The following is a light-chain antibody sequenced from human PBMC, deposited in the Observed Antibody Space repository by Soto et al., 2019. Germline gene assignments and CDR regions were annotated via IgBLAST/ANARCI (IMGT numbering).Light chain of an antibody. CDR1: SSDVGGSNY. CDR2: DVS. V-gene: IGLV2-14*03. CDR3: SSYTSISPVV. J-gene: IGLJ2*01. Sequence: QSVLPLPASVSGSPGQSITIACTGTSSDVGGSNYVSWYQHHPGKAPKLMIYDVSYRPSGVSNRFSGSKSGNTASLTISGLQADDEADYYCSSYTSISPVVFGGGTKLTVL.